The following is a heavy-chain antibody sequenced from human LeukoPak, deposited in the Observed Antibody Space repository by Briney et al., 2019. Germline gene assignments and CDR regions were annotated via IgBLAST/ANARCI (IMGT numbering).Heavy chain of an antibody. D-gene: IGHD2-2*01. CDR3: ARSSVVPAASDAFDI. CDR1: GYTFTSYG. Sequence: PGASVKVSCRASGYTFTSYGISWVRQAPGQGLEWMGWISAYNGNTNYAQKLQGRVTMTTDTSTSTAYMELRSLRSDDTAVYYCARSSVVPAASDAFDIWGQGTMVTVPS. V-gene: IGHV1-18*01. J-gene: IGHJ3*02. CDR2: ISAYNGNT.